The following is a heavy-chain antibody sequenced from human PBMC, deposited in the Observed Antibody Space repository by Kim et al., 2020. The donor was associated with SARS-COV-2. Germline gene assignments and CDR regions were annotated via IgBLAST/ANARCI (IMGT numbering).Heavy chain of an antibody. CDR3: ARIGDY. D-gene: IGHD2-15*01. J-gene: IGHJ4*02. CDR2: YPGDSDT. V-gene: IGHV5-51*01. Sequence: YPGDSDTRYSPSFQGKGTISADKSISTAYLQGSSLKASDTAMYYCARIGDYWGQGTLVTVSS.